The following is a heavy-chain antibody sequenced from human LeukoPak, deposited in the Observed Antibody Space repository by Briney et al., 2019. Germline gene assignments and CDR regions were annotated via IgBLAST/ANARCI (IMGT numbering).Heavy chain of an antibody. D-gene: IGHD2-2*01. CDR2: ISSSSTYI. Sequence: PGGSLRLSCAASGFTFSNYNMNWVRQAPGKGLEWVSSISSSSTYIYYEDSVKGRFTISRDNAKNSLYLQMNSLRAEDTAVYYCARVRYCSSTSCYAGQDGAFDIWGQGTMVTVSS. J-gene: IGHJ3*02. CDR1: GFTFSNYN. CDR3: ARVRYCSSTSCYAGQDGAFDI. V-gene: IGHV3-21*01.